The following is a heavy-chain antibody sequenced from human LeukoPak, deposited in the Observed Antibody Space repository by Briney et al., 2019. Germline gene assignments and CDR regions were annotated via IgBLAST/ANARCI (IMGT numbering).Heavy chain of an antibody. J-gene: IGHJ4*02. D-gene: IGHD2-15*01. CDR3: AKDTGSGGSCFDY. CDR2: ISWNSGSI. CDR1: GFTFDDYA. Sequence: PGGSLRLSCAASGFTFDDYAMHWVRQAPGKGLEWVSGISWNSGSIGYADSVKGRFTISRDNAKNSLYLQMNSLRAEDTALYYCAKDTGSGGSCFDYWGQGTPVTVSS. V-gene: IGHV3-9*01.